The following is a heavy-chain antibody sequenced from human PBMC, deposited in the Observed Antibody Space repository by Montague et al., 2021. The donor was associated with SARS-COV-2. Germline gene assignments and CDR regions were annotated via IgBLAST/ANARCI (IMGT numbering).Heavy chain of an antibody. D-gene: IGHD1-26*01. CDR1: GGSIRNYY. CDR3: ARDRVDRYSGSRTAYGMDV. Sequence: SETLSLTCAVSGGSIRNYYWSWIRQPAGKGLEWIGRIYTSGGTNYNPSLKSRVTISVDTSKNQFSLKLSSVTAADTAVYYCARDRVDRYSGSRTAYGMDVWGQGTTVTVSS. CDR2: IYTSGGT. J-gene: IGHJ6*02. V-gene: IGHV4-4*07.